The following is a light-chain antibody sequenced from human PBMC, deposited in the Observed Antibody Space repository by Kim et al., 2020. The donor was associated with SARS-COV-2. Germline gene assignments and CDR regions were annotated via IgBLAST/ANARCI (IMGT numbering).Light chain of an antibody. CDR1: INDIVAYNY. CDR2: DVN. J-gene: IGLJ2*01. V-gene: IGLV2-14*03. Sequence: GQSSSISCTGTINDIVAYNYVSWYQQYPGSVPKLILFDVNKRPSGVSHRFSGSKSGNTASLTIAGLQAEDEATYYCSSYSATAIPLFGGGTQLTVL. CDR3: SSYSATAIPL.